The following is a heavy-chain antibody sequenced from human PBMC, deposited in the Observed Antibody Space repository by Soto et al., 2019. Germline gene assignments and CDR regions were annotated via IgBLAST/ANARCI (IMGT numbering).Heavy chain of an antibody. J-gene: IGHJ6*04. D-gene: IGHD3-3*01. CDR2: IYYSGST. CDR3: ARVTVLRFLEWLPDV. V-gene: IGHV4-59*01. CDR1: GDSISSYY. Sequence: SETLSLTCTVSGDSISSYYWSWIRQPPGKGLEWIGYIYYSGSTNYNPSLKSRVTISVDTSKNQFSLKLSSVTAADTAVYYCARVTVLRFLEWLPDVWGKGTTVTVSS.